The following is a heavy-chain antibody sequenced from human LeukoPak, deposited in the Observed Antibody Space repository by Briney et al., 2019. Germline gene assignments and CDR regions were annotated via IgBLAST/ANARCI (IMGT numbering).Heavy chain of an antibody. J-gene: IGHJ4*02. CDR2: ISPSSSSI. V-gene: IGHV3-48*02. CDR1: GFRLDNYW. D-gene: IGHD6-19*01. Sequence: GGCLRLSCEASGFRLDNYWMTWVRQAPGKGLEWVSYISPSSSSIYYADSVKGRFTISRDNAKNSLYLQMNSLRDEDTAVYYCARAAYSSGPDYWGQGTLVSVSS. CDR3: ARAAYSSGPDY.